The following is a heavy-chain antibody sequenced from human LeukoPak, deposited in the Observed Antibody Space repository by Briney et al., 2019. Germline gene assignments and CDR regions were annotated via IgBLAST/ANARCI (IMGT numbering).Heavy chain of an antibody. CDR2: IIPILGIA. J-gene: IGHJ4*02. CDR1: GGTFSSYT. CDR3: ARESIAALPDY. Sequence: SVKVSCKASGGTFSSYTISWVRQAPGQGLEWMGRIIPILGIANYAQKFQSRVTITADKSTSTAYMELSSLRSEDTAVYYCARESIAALPDYWGQGTLVTVSS. V-gene: IGHV1-69*02. D-gene: IGHD6-6*01.